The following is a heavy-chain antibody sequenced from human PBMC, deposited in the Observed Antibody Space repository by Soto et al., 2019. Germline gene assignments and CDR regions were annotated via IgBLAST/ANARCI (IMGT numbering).Heavy chain of an antibody. Sequence: EVQLVESGGGLVQPGGSLKLSCAVSGFTFSGSAMHWVRQASGKGLEWVGRIRSKSNSYATAYAASVKGRFTISRDDSKNTAYLQMNSLKTEEAAVYYCTRGYGDYVRDYWGQGPLVTVSS. CDR3: TRGYGDYVRDY. CDR1: GFTFSGSA. CDR2: IRSKSNSYAT. D-gene: IGHD4-17*01. J-gene: IGHJ4*02. V-gene: IGHV3-73*01.